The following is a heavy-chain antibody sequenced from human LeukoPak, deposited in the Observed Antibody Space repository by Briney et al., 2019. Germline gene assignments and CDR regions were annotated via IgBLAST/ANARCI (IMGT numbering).Heavy chain of an antibody. CDR2: IGSSSSTI. V-gene: IGHV3-48*04. CDR1: GFTFSSYS. J-gene: IGHJ5*02. CDR3: ARGLEARIVVVPAAIWFDP. Sequence: GGSLRLSCAASGFTFSSYSMNWVRQAPGKGLEWVSYIGSSSSTIYYADSVKGRFTISRDNAKNSLYLQMNSLRAEDTAVYYCARGLEARIVVVPAAIWFDPWGQGTLVTVSS. D-gene: IGHD2-2*01.